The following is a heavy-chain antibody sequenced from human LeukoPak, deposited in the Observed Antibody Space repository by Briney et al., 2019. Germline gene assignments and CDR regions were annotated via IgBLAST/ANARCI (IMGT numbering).Heavy chain of an antibody. Sequence: SGGSLRVSCAASGFTFNTYAMSWVRQAPGKGLEWVSTISGSDDNTYYADSVKGRFTISRDISKNTLYLQMNSLRADDTAVYYCANDFDHWGQGTLVTVSS. J-gene: IGHJ4*02. CDR2: ISGSDDNT. CDR3: ANDFDH. CDR1: GFTFNTYA. V-gene: IGHV3-23*01.